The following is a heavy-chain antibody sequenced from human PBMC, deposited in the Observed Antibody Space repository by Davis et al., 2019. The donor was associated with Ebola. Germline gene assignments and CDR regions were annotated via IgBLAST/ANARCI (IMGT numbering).Heavy chain of an antibody. CDR3: ARAPTWSQINYYCFDF. V-gene: IGHV1-69*13. Sequence: SVKVSCKASGYSFANFGISWVRQAPGQGLEWMGGIIHIFGTANYAQKFQGRVTITADESTSTAYMELSSLRSEDTAVYYCARAPTWSQINYYCFDFWGQGTLVTVSS. CDR1: GYSFANFG. D-gene: IGHD3-10*01. CDR2: IIHIFGTA. J-gene: IGHJ4*02.